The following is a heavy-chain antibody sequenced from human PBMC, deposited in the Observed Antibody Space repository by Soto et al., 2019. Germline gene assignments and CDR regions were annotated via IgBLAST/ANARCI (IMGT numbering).Heavy chain of an antibody. CDR1: GYTFTSYA. Sequence: RASVKVSCKASGYTFTSYAMHWVRQAPGQRLEWMGWINAGNGNTKYSQKFQGRVTITRDTSASTAYMELSSLRSEDTAVYYCASGGGNYDFWSGYITYYYGMDVWGQGTTVTVSS. J-gene: IGHJ6*02. D-gene: IGHD3-3*01. CDR3: ASGGGNYDFWSGYITYYYGMDV. V-gene: IGHV1-3*01. CDR2: INAGNGNT.